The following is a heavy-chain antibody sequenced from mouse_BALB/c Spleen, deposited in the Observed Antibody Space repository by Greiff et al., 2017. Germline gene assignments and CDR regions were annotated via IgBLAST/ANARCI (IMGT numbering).Heavy chain of an antibody. V-gene: IGHV14-1*02. J-gene: IGHJ2*03. D-gene: IGHD1-1*02. CDR2: IDPENGNT. Sequence: EVQLQQSGAELVRPGALVKLSCKASGFNIKDYYMHWVKQSPEQGLEWIGWIDPENGNTIYDPKFQGKASITADTSSNTAHLQLSRLTSEGTAVYYCARWGNAGGGYGGQGTSLTVCS. CDR3: ARWGNAGGGY. CDR1: GFNIKDYY.